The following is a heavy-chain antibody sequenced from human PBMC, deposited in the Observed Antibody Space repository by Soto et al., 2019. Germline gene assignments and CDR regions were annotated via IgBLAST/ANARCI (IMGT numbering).Heavy chain of an antibody. D-gene: IGHD5-12*01. V-gene: IGHV4-59*13. CDR1: GDSISRYY. CDR2: VYHTGST. Sequence: SETLSLTCTVSGDSISRYYWNWVRQSPGKGLEWIGYVYHTGSTNYHPSLKSRVTISVDTSKNQFSLKLSSVTAADTAVYYCARDGRWLQPYYYYGMDVWGQGTTVTVSS. CDR3: ARDGRWLQPYYYYGMDV. J-gene: IGHJ6*02.